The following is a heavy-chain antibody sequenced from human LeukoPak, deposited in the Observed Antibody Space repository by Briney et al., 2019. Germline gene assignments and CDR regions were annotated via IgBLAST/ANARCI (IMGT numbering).Heavy chain of an antibody. Sequence: PGGSLRLSCAASGFTFSNYGMPWVRQAPGKGLEWVGVIWYDGSNKYYGDSVRGRFTISRDNPKNTVYLQMTSLRVEDTGVYYCAANFDFWGQGTLVTVSS. J-gene: IGHJ4*02. CDR1: GFTFSNYG. V-gene: IGHV3-33*01. CDR3: AANFDF. CDR2: IWYDGSNK.